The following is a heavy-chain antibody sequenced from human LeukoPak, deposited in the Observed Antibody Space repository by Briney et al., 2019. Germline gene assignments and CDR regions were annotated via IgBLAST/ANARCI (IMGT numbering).Heavy chain of an antibody. V-gene: IGHV1-18*01. CDR1: GYTFTSYG. CDR3: ARGILNGYYHYHCYMDV. CDR2: ISAYNGNT. Sequence: ASVKVSCKASGYTFTSYGISWVRQAPGQGLEWMGWISAYNGNTNYAQKFQGRVTMTTNTSTSTAYMELRSLRSDDTAVYYCARGILNGYYHYHCYMDVWGKGTTVTVSS. J-gene: IGHJ6*03. D-gene: IGHD3-9*01.